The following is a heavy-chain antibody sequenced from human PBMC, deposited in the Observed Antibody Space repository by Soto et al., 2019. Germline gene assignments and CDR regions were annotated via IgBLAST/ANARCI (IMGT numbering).Heavy chain of an antibody. CDR1: GYTFTSYG. J-gene: IGHJ6*02. CDR3: ARVTDYYYYGMDV. CDR2: ISAYNGNT. Sequence: ASVKVSCKASGYTFTSYGISWVRQAPGQGLEWMGWISAYNGNTNYAQKLQGRVTMTTHTSTSTAYMELRSLRSDDTAVYYCARVTDYYYYGMDVWGQGTTVTVSS. V-gene: IGHV1-18*04. D-gene: IGHD2-21*02.